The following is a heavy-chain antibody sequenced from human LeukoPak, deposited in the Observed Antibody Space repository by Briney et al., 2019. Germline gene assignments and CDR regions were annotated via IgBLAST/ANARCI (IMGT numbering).Heavy chain of an antibody. CDR2: IYTSGGT. V-gene: IGHV4-61*02. CDR1: GGSISSGSYY. D-gene: IGHD6-19*01. Sequence: SQTLSLTCTVSGGSISSGSYYWSWIRQPAGKGLEWIGRIYTSGGTNYNPSLKSRVTISVDTSKNQFSLKLSSVTAADTAVYYCARDTVIAVAGTKPHYYYGMDVWGQGTTVTVSS. CDR3: ARDTVIAVAGTKPHYYYGMDV. J-gene: IGHJ6*02.